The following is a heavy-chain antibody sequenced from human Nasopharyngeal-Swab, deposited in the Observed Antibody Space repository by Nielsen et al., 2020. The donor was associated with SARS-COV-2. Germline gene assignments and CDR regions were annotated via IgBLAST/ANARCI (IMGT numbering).Heavy chain of an antibody. CDR3: ARVGDTGMITFDH. Sequence: LRLSCTVAGDSISSGGHYWSWIRQHPGKGLEWIGYIYYTGGSYSNPSLTGRLTMSVDTSQNLFSLRLISVTAADTAVYYCARVGDTGMITFDHWGQGALVTVSS. CDR2: IYYTGGS. J-gene: IGHJ5*02. D-gene: IGHD5-18*01. V-gene: IGHV4-31*03. CDR1: GDSISSGGHY.